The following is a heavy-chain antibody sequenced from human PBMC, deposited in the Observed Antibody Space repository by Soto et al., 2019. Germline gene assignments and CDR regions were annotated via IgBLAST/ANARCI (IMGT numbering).Heavy chain of an antibody. J-gene: IGHJ4*02. D-gene: IGHD3-10*01. CDR2: IYDSGYT. Sequence: ETLSLTCTVSGGSISSYYWSWIRQPPGKGLEWIGLIYDSGYTNYSPSLKSRVTLSVDTSKNQFSLRLNSVTAADTAVYYCARVIGTSGYFDYWGRGALVTVSS. CDR1: GGSISSYY. CDR3: ARVIGTSGYFDY. V-gene: IGHV4-59*01.